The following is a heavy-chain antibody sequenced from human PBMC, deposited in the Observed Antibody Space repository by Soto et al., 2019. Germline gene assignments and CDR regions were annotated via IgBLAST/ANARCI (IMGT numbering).Heavy chain of an antibody. Sequence: EVQLLESGGGLAQPGGSLRLSCAASGFAFSSSAMAWIRQTPGKGLQWVSAITVAGGGIYYADSVKGRFTISRDNSKKTLYLQMNSLSAEDTAQYFCAKWPPSPKMGVKSQWGQGTLVTVSS. CDR3: AKWPPSPKMGVKSQ. CDR1: GFAFSSSA. J-gene: IGHJ4*02. CDR2: ITVAGGGI. D-gene: IGHD1-26*01. V-gene: IGHV3-23*01.